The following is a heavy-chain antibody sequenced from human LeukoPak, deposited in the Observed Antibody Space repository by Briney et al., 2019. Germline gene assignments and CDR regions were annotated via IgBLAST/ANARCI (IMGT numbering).Heavy chain of an antibody. CDR3: AKGGAYGPGCYFDY. Sequence: GASLRLSCAASGFTFSSYAMSWVRQAPGKRLEWVSAISGSGGSTYYADSVKGRFTISRDNSKNTLYLQMNSLRAEDTAVYYCAKGGAYGPGCYFDYWGQGTLVTVSS. D-gene: IGHD3-10*01. V-gene: IGHV3-23*01. CDR1: GFTFSSYA. CDR2: ISGSGGST. J-gene: IGHJ4*02.